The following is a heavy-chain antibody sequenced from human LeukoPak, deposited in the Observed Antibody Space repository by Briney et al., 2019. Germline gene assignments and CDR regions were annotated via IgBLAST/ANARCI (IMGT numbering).Heavy chain of an antibody. CDR3: ARDFDQGGADYYFAY. V-gene: IGHV3-30-3*01. CDR1: GFTFNRYA. J-gene: IGHJ4*02. CDR2: ISSDGNDQ. Sequence: GGSLRLSCAASGFTFNRYAIHWVRQAPGKGLEWVTVISSDGNDQHYADSVKGRFTISRDNFKNTVFLQMNSLRIDDTAVYYCARDFDQGGADYYFAYWGQGTLVTVSS. D-gene: IGHD3-9*01.